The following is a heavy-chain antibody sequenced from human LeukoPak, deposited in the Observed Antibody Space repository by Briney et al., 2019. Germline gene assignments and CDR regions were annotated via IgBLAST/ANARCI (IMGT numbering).Heavy chain of an antibody. D-gene: IGHD6-13*01. J-gene: IGHJ4*02. V-gene: IGHV6-1*01. Sequence: SQTLSLTCALSGDSVSSNSATWTWIRQSPTRGLEWLGRTYYRSKWYNDYAVSVKSRITINPDTSKNQFSLQLNSVTPEDTAVYYYARGSSSSSWYFDYWGQGTLVTASS. CDR2: TYYRSKWYN. CDR1: GDSVSSNSAT. CDR3: ARGSSSSSWYFDY.